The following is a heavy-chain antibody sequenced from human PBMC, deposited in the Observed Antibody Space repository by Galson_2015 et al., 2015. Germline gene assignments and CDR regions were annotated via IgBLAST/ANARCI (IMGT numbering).Heavy chain of an antibody. J-gene: IGHJ6*02. CDR2: INSDGSST. CDR1: GFTFSSYW. D-gene: IGHD1-26*01. Sequence: SLRLSCAASGFTFSSYWMHWVRQAPGKGLVWVSRINSDGSSTSYADSVKGRFTISRDNAKNTLYLQMNSLRAEDTAVYYCARDIVGALYGMDVGGQGTTGTVSS. CDR3: ARDIVGALYGMDV. V-gene: IGHV3-74*01.